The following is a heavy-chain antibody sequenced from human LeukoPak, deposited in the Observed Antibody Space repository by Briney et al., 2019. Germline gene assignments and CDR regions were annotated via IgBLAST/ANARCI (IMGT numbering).Heavy chain of an antibody. CDR1: GYTFTGYY. Sequence: EASVKVSCKASGYTFTGYYMHWVRQAPGQGLEWMGWINPNSGGTNYAQKFQGRVTMTRDTSISTAYMELSRLRSDDTAVYYCAREGLSTVTTWYMDVWGKGTTVTVSS. D-gene: IGHD4-17*01. J-gene: IGHJ6*03. CDR3: AREGLSTVTTWYMDV. CDR2: INPNSGGT. V-gene: IGHV1-2*02.